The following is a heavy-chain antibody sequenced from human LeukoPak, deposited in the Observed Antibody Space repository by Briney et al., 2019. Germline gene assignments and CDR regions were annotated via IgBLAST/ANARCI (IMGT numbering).Heavy chain of an antibody. V-gene: IGHV4-34*01. CDR2: INHSGST. CDR3: ARARTYYYGSGSYYNHFDY. J-gene: IGHJ4*02. CDR1: GVSFSGYY. D-gene: IGHD3-10*01. Sequence: SETLYLACAVYGVSFSGYYWSWIRQPPGMGLEWIGEINHSGSTNYNPSLKSRVTISVDTSKNQFSLKLSSVTAADTAVYYCARARTYYYGSGSYYNHFDYWGQGTLVTVSS.